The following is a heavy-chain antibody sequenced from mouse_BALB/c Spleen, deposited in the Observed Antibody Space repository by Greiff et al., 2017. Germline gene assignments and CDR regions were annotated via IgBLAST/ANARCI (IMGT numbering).Heavy chain of an antibody. D-gene: IGHD2-1*01. CDR3: RGGNYDY. CDR2: IDPETGGT. Sequence: QVQLQQSGAELVRPGASVTLSCKASGYTFTDYEMHWVKQTPVHGLEWIGAIDPETGGTAYNQKFKGKATLTADKSSSTAYMELRSLTSEDSAVYYCRGGNYDYWGQGTTLTVSS. V-gene: IGHV1-15*01. CDR1: GYTFTDYE. J-gene: IGHJ2*01.